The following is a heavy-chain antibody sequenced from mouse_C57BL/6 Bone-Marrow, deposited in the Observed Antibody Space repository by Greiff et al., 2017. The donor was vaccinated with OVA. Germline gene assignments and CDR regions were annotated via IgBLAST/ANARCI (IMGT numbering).Heavy chain of an antibody. D-gene: IGHD1-1*01. J-gene: IGHJ3*01. CDR2: IYPRDGST. Sequence: QVHVKQSGPELVKPGASVKLSCKASGYTFTSYDINWVKQRPGQGLEWIGWIYPRDGSTKYNEKFKGKATLTVDTSSSTAYMELHSLTSEDSAVYFCAQEGPYYYGSYWGQGTLVTVSA. CDR3: AQEGPYYYGSY. CDR1: GYTFTSYD. V-gene: IGHV1-85*01.